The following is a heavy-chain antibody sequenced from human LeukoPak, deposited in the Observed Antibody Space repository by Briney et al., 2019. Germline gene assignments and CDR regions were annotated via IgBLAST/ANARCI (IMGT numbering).Heavy chain of an antibody. V-gene: IGHV4-59*01. CDR2: IYYGGST. CDR3: ARSLYSGSYYWFDP. J-gene: IGHJ5*02. Sequence: SETLSLTCTVSGGSISSYYWSWIRQPPGKGLEWIGHIYYGGSTNYNPSLKSRVTISIDTSKNQFSLRLSSVTAADTVVYYCARSLYSGSYYWFDPWGQGTLVTVSS. D-gene: IGHD1-26*01. CDR1: GGSISSYY.